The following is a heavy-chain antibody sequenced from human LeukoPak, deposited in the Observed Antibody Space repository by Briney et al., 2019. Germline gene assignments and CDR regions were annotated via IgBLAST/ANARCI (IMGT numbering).Heavy chain of an antibody. CDR1: GFTFNNYG. D-gene: IGHD3-10*01. Sequence: GGSLRLSCAASGFTFNNYGMHWVRQAPGKGLEWVAFIRYNGNNRYYADSVKGRFTISRDNSKNTLYLQMNSLKGDDTAVYYCAKDSAFYYIDVWGKGTTVIISS. V-gene: IGHV3-30*02. CDR2: IRYNGNNR. J-gene: IGHJ6*03. CDR3: AKDSAFYYIDV.